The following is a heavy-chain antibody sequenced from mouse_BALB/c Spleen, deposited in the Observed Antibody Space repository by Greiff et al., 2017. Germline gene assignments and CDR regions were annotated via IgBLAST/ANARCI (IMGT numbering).Heavy chain of an antibody. D-gene: IGHD1-1*01. CDR3: AREENYFSSKLFAF. CDR1: GFSLTGYG. J-gene: IGHJ3*01. Sequence: VQLKESGPGLVAPSQSLSITCTVSGFSLTGYGVNWVRQPPGKGLEWLGMIWGDGSTDYNSALKSRLSISKDNSKSQVFLKMNSLQTDDTARYYCAREENYFSSKLFAFWRKETLVTVST. CDR2: IWGDGST. V-gene: IGHV2-6-7*01.